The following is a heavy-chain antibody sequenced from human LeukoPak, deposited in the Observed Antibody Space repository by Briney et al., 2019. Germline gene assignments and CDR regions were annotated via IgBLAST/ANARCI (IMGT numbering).Heavy chain of an antibody. CDR2: ISYDGSNK. J-gene: IGHJ4*02. D-gene: IGHD1-26*01. CDR1: GFTFSDCY. V-gene: IGHV3-30-3*01. Sequence: GGSLRLSCAASGFTFSDCYMSWIRQAPGKGLEWVAVISYDGSNKYYADSVKGRFTISRDNSKNTLYLQMNSLRAEDTAVYYCARDRVGAARYYFDYWGQGTLVTVSS. CDR3: ARDRVGAARYYFDY.